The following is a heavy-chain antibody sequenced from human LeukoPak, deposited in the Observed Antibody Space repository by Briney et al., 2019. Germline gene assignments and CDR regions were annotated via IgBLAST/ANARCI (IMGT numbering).Heavy chain of an antibody. CDR1: GYTFTSYY. Sequence: ASVKVSCKASGYTFTSYYMHWVRQAPGQGLEWMGWINPNSGGTNYALKFQGRVTMARDTSISTAHIEVNSLRSDDTAVYYCARGYCTGGSCSGAWFDPWGQGTLVTVSS. V-gene: IGHV1-2*02. CDR2: INPNSGGT. D-gene: IGHD2-15*01. J-gene: IGHJ5*02. CDR3: ARGYCTGGSCSGAWFDP.